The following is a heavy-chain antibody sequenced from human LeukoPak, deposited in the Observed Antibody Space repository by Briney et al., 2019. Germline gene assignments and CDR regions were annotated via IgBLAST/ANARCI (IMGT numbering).Heavy chain of an antibody. Sequence: ASVKVSCKASGYTLTSYGISWVRQAPGQGLEWMGCTSAYNGQTNYAQKFQARVTMTTDASTTTAYMELRNLRSDDTTVYYCARGSDYYTPSGAHYYYMDVWGKGTTVTVSS. CDR3: ARGSDYYTPSGAHYYYMDV. V-gene: IGHV1-18*01. CDR1: GYTLTSYG. D-gene: IGHD3-10*01. CDR2: TSAYNGQT. J-gene: IGHJ6*03.